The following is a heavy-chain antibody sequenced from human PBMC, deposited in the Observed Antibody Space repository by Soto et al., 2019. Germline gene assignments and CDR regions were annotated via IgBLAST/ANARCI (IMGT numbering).Heavy chain of an antibody. D-gene: IGHD2-15*01. CDR2: ISWNSGSI. J-gene: IGHJ4*02. Sequence: EVQLVESGGGLVQPGRSLRLSCAASGFTFDDYAMHWVRQAPGKGLEWVSGISWNSGSIGYADSVKGRFTISRDNAKNSLYLQMNSLRAEDTALYYCAKDTTEEAEADSDFDYWGQGTLVTVSS. CDR1: GFTFDDYA. CDR3: AKDTTEEAEADSDFDY. V-gene: IGHV3-9*01.